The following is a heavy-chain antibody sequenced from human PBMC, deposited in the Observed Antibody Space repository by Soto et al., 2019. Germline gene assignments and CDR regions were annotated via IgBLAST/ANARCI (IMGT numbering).Heavy chain of an antibody. V-gene: IGHV1-69*12. J-gene: IGHJ4*02. CDR1: GGTFSSYA. D-gene: IGHD2-15*01. CDR2: IIPIFGTA. Sequence: QVQLVQSGAEVKKPGSSVKVSCKASGGTFSSYAISWVRQAPGQGLEWMGGIIPIFGTANYAQKFQGRVTITADESTSTAYMEMRSLRSADTAVYYCAREDCSGGSCSIDYWGQGTLVTVSS. CDR3: AREDCSGGSCSIDY.